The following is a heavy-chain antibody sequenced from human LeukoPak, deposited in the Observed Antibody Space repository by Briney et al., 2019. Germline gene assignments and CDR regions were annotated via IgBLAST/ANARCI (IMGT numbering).Heavy chain of an antibody. Sequence: SETLSLTCAVSGGSISGYYWSWIRQPPGKGLEWIGCISYSGSTKYNPSLKSRVSISLDTSKKQFSLHLSSVTAADTAVYYCVRDFDAWSAIDIWGQGTMVTVSS. CDR3: VRDFDAWSAIDI. CDR2: ISYSGST. CDR1: GGSISGYY. J-gene: IGHJ3*02. D-gene: IGHD3-3*01. V-gene: IGHV4-59*01.